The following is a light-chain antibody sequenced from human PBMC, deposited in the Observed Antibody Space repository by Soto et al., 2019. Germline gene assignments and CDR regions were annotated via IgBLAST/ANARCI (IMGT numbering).Light chain of an antibody. V-gene: IGKV1-5*03. CDR2: KAS. J-gene: IGKJ4*01. CDR3: QQNNTYPLT. CDR1: QSISTW. Sequence: DIQMTQSPSTLSASVGDRVTITCRASQSISTWLAWYQQKPGKAPKLLIYKASNLEDGVPSRFSGSGSGTEFTITISSLQPDDFATNYCQQNNTYPLTFGGGTTVEIK.